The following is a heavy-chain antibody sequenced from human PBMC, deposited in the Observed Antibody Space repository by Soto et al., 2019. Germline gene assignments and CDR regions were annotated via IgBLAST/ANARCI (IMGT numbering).Heavy chain of an antibody. CDR3: ASPRAEYYDILSGSIAY. Sequence: QLQLQESGPGLVKPSETLSLTCTVSGGSISSSSYYWGWIRQPPGKGLERIGSIYYSGNTYYNPSLKSRASISVDTSKDRFSRRLCSVTAADTAVYHCASPRAEYYDILSGSIAYWGQGTLGIVSS. J-gene: IGHJ4*02. CDR2: IYYSGNT. D-gene: IGHD3-9*01. V-gene: IGHV4-39*01. CDR1: GGSISSSSYY.